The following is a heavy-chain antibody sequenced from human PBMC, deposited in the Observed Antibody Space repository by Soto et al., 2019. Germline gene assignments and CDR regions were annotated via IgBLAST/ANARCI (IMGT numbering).Heavy chain of an antibody. CDR3: AKVGIGWSDVFDV. V-gene: IGHV3-23*01. D-gene: IGHD6-19*01. J-gene: IGHJ3*01. Sequence: VQLLESGGRSVKPGGSLRLSCAAAGLTFRTFAMNWVRQAPGKGLEWVSGISGSGGRTYYSDSVKGRFTLSRDNSKNTFYLQMHSLRAEDTALYYCAKVGIGWSDVFDVWGQGTKVTVSS. CDR2: ISGSGGRT. CDR1: GLTFRTFA.